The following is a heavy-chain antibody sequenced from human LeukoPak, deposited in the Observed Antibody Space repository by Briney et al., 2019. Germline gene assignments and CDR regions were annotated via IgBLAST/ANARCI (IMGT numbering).Heavy chain of an antibody. D-gene: IGHD2-2*02. V-gene: IGHV1-18*01. J-gene: IGHJ6*03. Sequence: ASVKVSCKASGYTFTSYGISWVRQAPGQGLEWMGWISAYNGNTNYAKKLQGRVTMTTDTSTSTACMELRSLRSDDTAVYYCARNIVVVPAAIFDYYYYYMDVWGKGTTVTVSS. CDR2: ISAYNGNT. CDR3: ARNIVVVPAAIFDYYYYYMDV. CDR1: GYTFTSYG.